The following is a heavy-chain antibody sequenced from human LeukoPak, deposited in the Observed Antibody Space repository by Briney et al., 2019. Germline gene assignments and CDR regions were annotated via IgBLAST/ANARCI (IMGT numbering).Heavy chain of an antibody. CDR1: GGSFSGYY. J-gene: IGHJ5*02. D-gene: IGHD2-2*02. CDR3: ARGPMRYCSSTSCYTLRGDWFDP. CDR2: INHSGST. V-gene: IGHV4-34*01. Sequence: SETLSLTCAVYGGSFSGYYWSWIRRPPGKGLEWIGEINHSGSTNYNPSLKSRVTISVDTSKNQFSLKLSSVTAADTAVYYCARGPMRYCSSTSCYTLRGDWFDPWGQGTLVTVSS.